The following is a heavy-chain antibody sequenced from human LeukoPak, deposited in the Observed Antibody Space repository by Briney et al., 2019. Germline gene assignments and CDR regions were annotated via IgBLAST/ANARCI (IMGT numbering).Heavy chain of an antibody. CDR3: ARVLGRLKIDY. D-gene: IGHD3-3*02. CDR1: GGSISSYY. V-gene: IGHV4-39*07. CDR2: IYYSGST. Sequence: SKTLSLTCTVSGGSISSYYWGWIRQPPGKGLEWIGSIYYSGSTYYNPSLKSRVTISVDTSKNQFSLKLSSVTAADTAVYYCARVLGRLKIDYWGQGTLVTVSS. J-gene: IGHJ4*02.